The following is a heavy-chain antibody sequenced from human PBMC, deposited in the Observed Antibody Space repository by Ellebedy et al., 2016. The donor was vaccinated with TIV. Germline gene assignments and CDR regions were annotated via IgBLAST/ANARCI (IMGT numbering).Heavy chain of an antibody. D-gene: IGHD3-16*02. J-gene: IGHJ4*02. Sequence: GGSLRLXXAASGFTFSSYAMHWVRQATGKGLEWVAVISYDGSNKYYADSVKGRFTISRDNSKNTLYLQMNSLRAEDTAVYYCAREIVWGQGTLVTVSS. V-gene: IGHV3-30*14. CDR3: AREIV. CDR1: GFTFSSYA. CDR2: ISYDGSNK.